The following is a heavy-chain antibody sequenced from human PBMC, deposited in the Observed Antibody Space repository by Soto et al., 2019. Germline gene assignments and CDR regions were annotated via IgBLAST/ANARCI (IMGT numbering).Heavy chain of an antibody. V-gene: IGHV3-30*18. CDR3: AKLPWGHNYYDRSGYRGTNNDAFDI. Sequence: VGSLRLSCAASGFTFSNYGMHWVRQAPGKGLEWVAIISYDGNNQYYADSVRDQFAISRDNSKNTLFLQMNSLRPEDTAVYYCAKLPWGHNYYDRSGYRGTNNDAFDIWGQGTMLTVSS. J-gene: IGHJ3*02. CDR1: GFTFSNYG. CDR2: ISYDGNNQ. D-gene: IGHD3-22*01.